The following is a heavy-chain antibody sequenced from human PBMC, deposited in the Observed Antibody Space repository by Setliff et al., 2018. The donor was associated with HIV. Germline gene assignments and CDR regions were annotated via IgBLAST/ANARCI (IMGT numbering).Heavy chain of an antibody. J-gene: IGHJ4*02. D-gene: IGHD6-13*01. Sequence: SETLSLTCTVSGGSISSGSYYWSWIRQPAGKGLEWIGRIYTSGSTNYNPSLKSRVTISVDTSKNQFSLKLSSVTAADTAVYYCAREGQQLVRGPYFDYWGQGTLVTVSS. CDR1: GGSISSGSYY. CDR3: AREGQQLVRGPYFDY. V-gene: IGHV4-61*02. CDR2: IYTSGST.